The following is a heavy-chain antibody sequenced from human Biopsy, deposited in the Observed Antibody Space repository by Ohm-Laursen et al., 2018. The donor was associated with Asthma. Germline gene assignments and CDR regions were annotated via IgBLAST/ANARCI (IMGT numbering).Heavy chain of an antibody. Sequence: SLRLSCSASGFAVSRDHMFWVRQAPGKGLEWVSAITGGNDNTYYADSVRGRFTISRDYSKNTLYLQMHSLRAEDTAVYYCARGDSSNWSHYYFDYWGQGTLVTVSS. J-gene: IGHJ4*02. V-gene: IGHV3-23*01. CDR2: ITGGNDNT. CDR3: ARGDSSNWSHYYFDY. D-gene: IGHD3-22*01. CDR1: GFAVSRDH.